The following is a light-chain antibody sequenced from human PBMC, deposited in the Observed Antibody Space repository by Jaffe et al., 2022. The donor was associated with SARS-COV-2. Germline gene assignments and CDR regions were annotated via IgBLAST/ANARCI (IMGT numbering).Light chain of an antibody. CDR3: QQYNNWLGT. Sequence: EIVMTQSPATLSVSPGESATLSCRASQSVSSNLAWYQQKPGQAPRLLIYGASTRATGIPARFSGSGSGTEFTLTISGLQSEDFAVYYCQQYNNWLGTFGQGTKVDIK. J-gene: IGKJ1*01. CDR2: GAS. V-gene: IGKV3-15*01. CDR1: QSVSSN.